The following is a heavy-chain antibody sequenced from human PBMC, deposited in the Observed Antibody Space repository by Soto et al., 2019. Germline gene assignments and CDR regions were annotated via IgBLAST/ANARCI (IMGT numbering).Heavy chain of an antibody. V-gene: IGHV7-4-1*01. D-gene: IGHD3-3*01. CDR1: GYTFTSYA. CDR3: ARDLNYDFWSGYWVPYYYYGMDV. Sequence: ASVKVSCKASGYTFTSYAMHWVRQAPGQGLEWMGWINTNTGNPTYAQGFTGRFVFSLDTSVSTAYLQICSLKAEDTAVYCCARDLNYDFWSGYWVPYYYYGMDVWGQGTTVTVSS. J-gene: IGHJ6*02. CDR2: INTNTGNP.